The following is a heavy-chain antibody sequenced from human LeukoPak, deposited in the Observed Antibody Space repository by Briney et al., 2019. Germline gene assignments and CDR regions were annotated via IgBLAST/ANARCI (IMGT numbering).Heavy chain of an antibody. CDR1: GGSISSGDYY. J-gene: IGHJ4*02. Sequence: SETLSLTCTVSGGSISSGDYYWSWIRQPPGKGLEWIGYIYYSGSTYYNPSLKSRATISVHSSEKQFSLKLSSVTAADTAVYYCVREVGYYGSPGWGQGTLVTVSS. D-gene: IGHD3-10*01. V-gene: IGHV4-30-4*01. CDR3: VREVGYYGSPG. CDR2: IYYSGST.